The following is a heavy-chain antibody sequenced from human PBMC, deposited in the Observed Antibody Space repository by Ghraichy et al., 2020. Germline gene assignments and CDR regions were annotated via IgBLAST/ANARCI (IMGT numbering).Heavy chain of an antibody. CDR2: IYYSGST. D-gene: IGHD3-3*01. CDR3: ARDLNRVWSGQLVY. CDR1: GGSISSYY. J-gene: IGHJ4*02. V-gene: IGHV4-59*01. Sequence: SETLSLTCTVSGGSISSYYWSWIRQPPGKGLEWIGYIYYSGSTNYNPSLKSRVTISVDTSKNQFSLKLSSVTAADTAVYYCARDLNRVWSGQLVYWGQGTLVTVSS.